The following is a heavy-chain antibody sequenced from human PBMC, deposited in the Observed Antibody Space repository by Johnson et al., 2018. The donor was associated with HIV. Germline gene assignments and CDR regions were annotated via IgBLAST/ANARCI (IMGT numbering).Heavy chain of an antibody. Sequence: QVQLVESGGGLVQPGRSLRVSCAASGFTFSSYAMHWVRQAPGKGLEWVAVISYDGSNKYYADSVKGRFTISRDNSKNTLDLQMNNLRPEDTAVYYCAKDGMVAGSGGADAFDIWGQGTMVTVSS. D-gene: IGHD6-19*01. V-gene: IGHV3-30*04. CDR1: GFTFSSYA. CDR3: AKDGMVAGSGGADAFDI. J-gene: IGHJ3*02. CDR2: ISYDGSNK.